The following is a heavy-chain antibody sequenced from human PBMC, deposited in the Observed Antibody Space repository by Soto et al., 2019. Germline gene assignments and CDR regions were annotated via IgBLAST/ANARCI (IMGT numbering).Heavy chain of an antibody. CDR3: AVTTVTTRGASFDF. V-gene: IGHV1-58*01. CDR1: GFSFSSSA. Sequence: QMQLVQSGPEVKKPGTSVKVSCKASGFSFSSSAVQWVRQARGQRLEWIGWIVVGNGYTNYAQKFQERVTITRDMSTSTAYMELSSLRSGDTAVYYSAVTTVTTRGASFDFWGQGALVTVSS. D-gene: IGHD4-17*01. CDR2: IVVGNGYT. J-gene: IGHJ4*02.